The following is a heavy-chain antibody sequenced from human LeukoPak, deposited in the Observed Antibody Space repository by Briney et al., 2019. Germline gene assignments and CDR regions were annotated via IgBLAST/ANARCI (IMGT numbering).Heavy chain of an antibody. CDR3: ARESLEWLSKYYFDY. V-gene: IGHV4-39*07. D-gene: IGHD3-3*01. Sequence: SETLSLTCTVSGGSISSSSYYWGWIRQPPGKGLEWIGSIYYSGSTYYNPSLKSRVTISVDTSKNQFSLKLSSVTAADTAVYYCARESLEWLSKYYFDYWGQGTLVTVSS. CDR1: GGSISSSSYY. J-gene: IGHJ4*02. CDR2: IYYSGST.